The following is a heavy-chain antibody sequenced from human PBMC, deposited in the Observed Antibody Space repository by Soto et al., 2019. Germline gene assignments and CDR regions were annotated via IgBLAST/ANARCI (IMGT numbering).Heavy chain of an antibody. CDR2: IYTSGST. D-gene: IGHD3-3*01. CDR3: ARDPQVLRFLEWLSPPRGIYYYYGMDV. Sequence: SETLSLTCTVSGGSISSYYWSWIRQPAGKGLEWIGRIYTSGSTNYNPSLKSRVTMSVDTSKNQFSLKLSSVTTADTAVYYRARDPQVLRFLEWLSPPRGIYYYYGMDVWGQGTTVTVSS. J-gene: IGHJ6*02. CDR1: GGSISSYY. V-gene: IGHV4-4*07.